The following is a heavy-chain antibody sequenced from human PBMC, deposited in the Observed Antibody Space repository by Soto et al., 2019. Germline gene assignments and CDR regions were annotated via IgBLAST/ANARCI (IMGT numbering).Heavy chain of an antibody. D-gene: IGHD5-12*01. CDR3: ARGTAQRWLPYYYYGMDV. CDR2: INHSGST. CDR1: GGSFSGYY. Sequence: PSGTLSLTCAVYGGSFSGYYWSWIRQPPGKGLEWIGEINHSGSTNYNPSLKSRVTISVDTSKNQFSLKLSSVTAADTAVYYCARGTAQRWLPYYYYGMDVWRQGTTDPVSS. J-gene: IGHJ6*02. V-gene: IGHV4-34*01.